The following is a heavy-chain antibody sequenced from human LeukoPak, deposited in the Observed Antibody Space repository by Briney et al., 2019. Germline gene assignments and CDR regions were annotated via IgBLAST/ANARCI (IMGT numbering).Heavy chain of an antibody. CDR2: IAVGSGNT. Sequence: GASVKVSCKATGFTFTSSAVQWVRQARGQRLEWIGWIAVGSGNTNYAQKFQERVTITRDMSTSTAYMELSSLRSEDTAVYYCAAERSQYYFDYWGQGTLVTVSS. CDR3: AAERSQYYFDY. V-gene: IGHV1-58*01. J-gene: IGHJ4*02. CDR1: GFTFTSSA.